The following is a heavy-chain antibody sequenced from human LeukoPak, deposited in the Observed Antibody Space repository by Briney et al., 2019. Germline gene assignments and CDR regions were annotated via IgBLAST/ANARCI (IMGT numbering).Heavy chain of an antibody. CDR3: VRGPDRAVTTGGLDY. CDR1: GFTFSSHW. CDR2: IKQDGSQI. D-gene: IGHD4-11*01. Sequence: PGGSLRLSCTASGFTFSSHWMSWVRQAPGEGLEWVANIKQDGSQIHYVDSVKGRFTISRDNAKNSLYLQMNSLRAEDMAVYFCVRGPDRAVTTGGLDYWGQGTLVTVSS. J-gene: IGHJ4*02. V-gene: IGHV3-7*01.